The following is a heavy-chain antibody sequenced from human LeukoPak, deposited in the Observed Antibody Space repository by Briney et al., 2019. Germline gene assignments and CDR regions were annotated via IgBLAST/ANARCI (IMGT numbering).Heavy chain of an antibody. Sequence: GASVKVSCKASGGTFSSYAISWVRQAPGQGLEWMGGIIPIFGTANYAQKFQGRVTITADESTSTAYMELSSLRSEDTAVYYCARDKVVAAAGTPYYYYGMDVWGQGTTVTVSS. J-gene: IGHJ6*02. CDR2: IIPIFGTA. V-gene: IGHV1-69*01. CDR3: ARDKVVAAAGTPYYYYGMDV. CDR1: GGTFSSYA. D-gene: IGHD6-13*01.